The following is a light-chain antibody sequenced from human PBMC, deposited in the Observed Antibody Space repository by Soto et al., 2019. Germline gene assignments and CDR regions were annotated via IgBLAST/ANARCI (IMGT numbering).Light chain of an antibody. CDR3: QAYDSSLNAVV. V-gene: IGLV1-40*01. J-gene: IGLJ2*01. CDR1: SSNIGAGDD. CDR2: DIN. Sequence: QSVLTQPPSVSGAPGQRVTFSCTGSSSNIGAGDDVYWYQHRPGTAPKLLIFDINNRPSGVPDRFSGSKSGTSASLAITGLQAEDEADYYCQAYDSSLNAVVFGGGTKLTVL.